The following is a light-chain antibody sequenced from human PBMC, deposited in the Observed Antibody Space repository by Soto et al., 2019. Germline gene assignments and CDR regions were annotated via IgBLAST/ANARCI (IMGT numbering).Light chain of an antibody. CDR1: SSDVGGYNF. V-gene: IGLV2-14*01. CDR2: EVS. CDR3: SSYTSSSTLV. J-gene: IGLJ1*01. Sequence: QSVLTQPASVSGSPGQSITISCTGTSSDVGGYNFVSWYQHHPGKAPKLMIYEVSNRPSGVSNRFSGSKSGNTASLTISGLQAEDEADYYCSSYTSSSTLVFGTGTKATVL.